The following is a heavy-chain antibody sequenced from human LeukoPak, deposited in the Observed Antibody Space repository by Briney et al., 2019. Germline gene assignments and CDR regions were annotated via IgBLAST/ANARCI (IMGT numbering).Heavy chain of an antibody. V-gene: IGHV4-4*07. CDR1: GGSISASY. CDR2: IYTSAYITEIT. CDR3: AKGNGDDDAFDI. D-gene: IGHD4-17*01. J-gene: IGHJ3*02. Sequence: SETLSLTCTVSGGSISASYWSWIRQPAGKGLEWIGRIYTSAYITEITNYNPSLKSRVTLSIDTSKNQFSLRLSSVNAAETPMFYCAKGNGDDDAFDIWGQGTMVTVSS.